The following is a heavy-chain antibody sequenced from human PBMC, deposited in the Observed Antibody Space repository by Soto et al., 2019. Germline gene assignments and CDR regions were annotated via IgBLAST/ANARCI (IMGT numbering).Heavy chain of an antibody. CDR2: TYYRSKWYN. CDR1: GDSVSSNSAA. D-gene: IGHD3-16*01. J-gene: IGHJ6*02. V-gene: IGHV6-1*01. CDR3: VMTNRFYYSYGMVV. Sequence: SQTLSLTCAISGDSVSSNSAAWNWIRQSPSRGLEWLGRTYYRSKWYNDYAVSVKSRITINPDTSKNQFSLQLNSVTPEDTAVYYCVMTNRFYYSYGMVVWGQGTTVTVFS.